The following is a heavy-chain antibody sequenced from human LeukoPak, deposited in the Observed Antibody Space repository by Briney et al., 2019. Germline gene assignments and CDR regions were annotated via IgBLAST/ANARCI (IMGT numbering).Heavy chain of an antibody. CDR1: GFTFSSYS. V-gene: IGHV3-48*01. D-gene: IGHD1-26*01. Sequence: PGGSLRLSCAASGFTFSSYSMNWVRQAPGKGLEWVSYIRSSSSTIYYASSVKGRFTISRDNAKNSLYLQMNSLRAEDTAVYYCASAGGSYYVDYWGQGTLVTVSS. J-gene: IGHJ4*02. CDR3: ASAGGSYYVDY. CDR2: IRSSSSTI.